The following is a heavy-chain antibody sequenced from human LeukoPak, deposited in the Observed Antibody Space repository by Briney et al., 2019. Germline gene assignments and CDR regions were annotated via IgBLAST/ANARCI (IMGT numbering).Heavy chain of an antibody. Sequence: PSETLSLTCTVSGGSISSSSYYWGWIRQPPGKGLEWIGSIYYSGSTYCNPSLKSRVTISADTSKNQFSLKLSSVTAADTAVYYCARRRSDGGNPHFDYWGQGTLVTVSS. CDR2: IYYSGST. CDR1: GGSISSSSYY. D-gene: IGHD4-23*01. J-gene: IGHJ4*02. CDR3: ARRRSDGGNPHFDY. V-gene: IGHV4-39*07.